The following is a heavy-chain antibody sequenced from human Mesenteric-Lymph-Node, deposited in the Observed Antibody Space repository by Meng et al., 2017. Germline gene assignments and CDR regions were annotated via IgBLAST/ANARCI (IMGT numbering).Heavy chain of an antibody. CDR2: ISGTSSYI. CDR3: AREKTSIFDIDY. V-gene: IGHV3-21*01. Sequence: GGSLRLSCAASGFTFSTYTMNWVRQAPGKGLEWVTSISGTSSYIYYADSVKGRFTISRDNPKNSLYLQMNSLRVEDTAVYYCAREKTSIFDIDYWGQGTLVTVSS. D-gene: IGHD3-9*01. CDR1: GFTFSTYT. J-gene: IGHJ4*02.